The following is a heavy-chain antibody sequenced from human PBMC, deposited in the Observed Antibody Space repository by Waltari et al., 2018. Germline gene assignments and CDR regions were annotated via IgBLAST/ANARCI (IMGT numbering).Heavy chain of an antibody. CDR3: ALAMYSSGRGFVY. J-gene: IGHJ4*02. D-gene: IGHD6-19*01. CDR2: IYWNDDK. Sequence: QITLKESGPTLVKPTQTLTLTCPCSGSSLSTSGAGVGSSRRPPGKALEWLSLIYWNDDKRYRPSLKSRLTITKDTSKHQVVLTMTNMDPVDTATYYCALAMYSSGRGFVYWGQGTLVTVSS. V-gene: IGHV2-5*01. CDR1: GSSLSTSGAG.